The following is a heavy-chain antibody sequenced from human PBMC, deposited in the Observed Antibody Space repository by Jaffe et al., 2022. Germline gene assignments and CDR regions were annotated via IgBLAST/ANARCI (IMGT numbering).Heavy chain of an antibody. CDR2: IYSGGST. V-gene: IGHV3-66*02. D-gene: IGHD3-10*01. CDR1: GFTVSSNY. J-gene: IGHJ4*02. CDR3: ASPLWFGELSIDY. Sequence: EVQLVESGGGLVQPGGSLRLSCAASGFTVSSNYMSWVRQAPGKGLEWVSVIYSGGSTYYADSVKGRFTISRDNSKNTLYLQMNSLRAEDTAVYYCASPLWFGELSIDYWGQGTLVTVSS.